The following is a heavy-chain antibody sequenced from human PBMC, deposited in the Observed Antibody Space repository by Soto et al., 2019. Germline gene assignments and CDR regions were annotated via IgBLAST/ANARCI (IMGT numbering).Heavy chain of an antibody. J-gene: IGHJ3*02. CDR3: VKGAVANNGVWEAFDM. CDR2: LVGSGGDI. CDR1: GFSFRSYA. V-gene: IGHV3-23*01. Sequence: EVQLLESGGGLVQPGGSLRLSCAASGFSFRSYAMSWVRQAPGKGLEWVAGLVGSGGDINYADSVKGRFTVSRDNSRNTLYLQMNSLREEDTAVYYCVKGAVANNGVWEAFDMWGQGTKVIVSS. D-gene: IGHD3-16*01.